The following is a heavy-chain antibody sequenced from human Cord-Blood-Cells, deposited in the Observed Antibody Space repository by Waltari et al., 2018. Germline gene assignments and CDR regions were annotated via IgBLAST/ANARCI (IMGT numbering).Heavy chain of an antibody. J-gene: IGHJ3*02. CDR3: ARGEDWGAFDI. CDR1: GFTFSSYS. V-gene: IGHV3-21*01. D-gene: IGHD7-27*01. Sequence: EVQLVESGGGLVKPGGSLRLSCAASGFTFSSYSMNWVRQAPGKGLEWGSSISSSSYIYYADSVKGRFAISRDNAKNSLYLQMNSLRAEDTAVYYCARGEDWGAFDIWGQGTMITVSS. CDR2: ISSSSYI.